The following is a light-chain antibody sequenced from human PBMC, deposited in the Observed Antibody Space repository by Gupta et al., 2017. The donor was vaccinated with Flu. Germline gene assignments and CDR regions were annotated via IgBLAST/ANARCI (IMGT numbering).Light chain of an antibody. CDR3: QQNNGDPFT. V-gene: IGKV1-5*03. CDR1: QNINIW. CDR2: KAS. Sequence: PSIVSAYIGDRVTLTCRASQNINIWVAWYQQKPGNAPQLLIYKASTLESGIPPRFSGSGSGTEFTLTISSLQPADIATYYCQQNNGDPFTFGGGTKVEIK. J-gene: IGKJ4*01.